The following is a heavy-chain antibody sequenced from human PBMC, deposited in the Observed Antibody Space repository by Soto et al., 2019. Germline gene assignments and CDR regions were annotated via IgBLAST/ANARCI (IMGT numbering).Heavy chain of an antibody. V-gene: IGHV1-24*01. D-gene: IGHD4-17*01. J-gene: IGHJ4*02. CDR3: ATHDYGGNPTALGFDY. CDR1: GYTLTELS. Sequence: ASVKVSCKVSGYTLTELSMHWVRQAPGKGLEWMGGFDPEDGETIYAQKFQGRVTMTEDTSTDTAYMELSSLRSEDTAVYYCATHDYGGNPTALGFDYWGQGTLVTVSS. CDR2: FDPEDGET.